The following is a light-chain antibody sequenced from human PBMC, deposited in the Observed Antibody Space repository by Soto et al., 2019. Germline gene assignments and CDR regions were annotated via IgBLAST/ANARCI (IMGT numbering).Light chain of an antibody. Sequence: QSVLTQPPSVSGAPGQRVTISCTASSSNIGAGYDVHWYQQLPGTAPKLLIYGNTNRPSGVPDRFSGSKSGTSASLAITGLQAEDEADYCSQSYDSSLSAWVFGGGTKVTV. CDR2: GNT. CDR1: SSNIGAGYD. CDR3: QSYDSSLSAWV. J-gene: IGLJ3*02. V-gene: IGLV1-40*01.